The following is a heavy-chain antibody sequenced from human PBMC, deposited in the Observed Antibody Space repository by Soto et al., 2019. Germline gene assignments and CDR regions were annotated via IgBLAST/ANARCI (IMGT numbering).Heavy chain of an antibody. CDR2: ISAYNGNT. Sequence: ASVKVSCKASGYTSTSYGISWVRQAPGQGLEWMGWISAYNGNTNYAQKLQGRVTMTTDTSTSTAYMELRSLRSDDTAVYYCAGPNLRFLEWLSDPYYYYGMDVWGQGTTVTVSS. CDR3: AGPNLRFLEWLSDPYYYYGMDV. V-gene: IGHV1-18*01. CDR1: GYTSTSYG. J-gene: IGHJ6*02. D-gene: IGHD3-3*01.